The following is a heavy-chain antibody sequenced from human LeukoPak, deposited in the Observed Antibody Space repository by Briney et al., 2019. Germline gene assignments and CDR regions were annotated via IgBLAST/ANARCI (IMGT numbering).Heavy chain of an antibody. CDR1: GFTFSSYG. CDR3: AKGGSYYDILTGYYDFDV. CDR2: IRYDGSNK. J-gene: IGHJ3*01. V-gene: IGHV3-30*02. D-gene: IGHD3-9*01. Sequence: PGGSLRLSCAASGFTFSSYGMHWVRQAPGKGLEWVAFIRYDGSNKYYADSVKGRFTISRDNSKNTLYLQMNSLRAEDTAVYYCAKGGSYYDILTGYYDFDVWGQGTMVAVSS.